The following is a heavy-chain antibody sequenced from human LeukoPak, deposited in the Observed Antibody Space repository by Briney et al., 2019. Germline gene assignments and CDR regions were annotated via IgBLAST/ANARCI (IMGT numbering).Heavy chain of an antibody. J-gene: IGHJ4*02. D-gene: IGHD2-21*02. CDR3: ARGRQHIVVVTAFDY. CDR1: GGTFSSYA. CDR2: IIPIFGTA. Sequence: SVTVSCKASGGTFSSYAISWVRQAPGQGLEWVGGIIPIFGTANYAQKFQGRVTITADESTRTAYMELSSLRSEDTAVYYCARGRQHIVVVTAFDYWGQGTLVTVSS. V-gene: IGHV1-69*01.